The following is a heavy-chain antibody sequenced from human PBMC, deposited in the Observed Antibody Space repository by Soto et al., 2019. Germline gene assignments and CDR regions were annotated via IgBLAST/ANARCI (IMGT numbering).Heavy chain of an antibody. Sequence: HPGGSLRLSCAASGFTFSSYAMSWVRQAPGKGLEWVSAISGSGGSTYYADSVKGRFTISRDNSKNTLYLQMNSLRAEDTAVYHSAEIPYGDYVDFDYWGQGTLVTVSS. V-gene: IGHV3-23*01. CDR2: ISGSGGST. CDR3: AEIPYGDYVDFDY. J-gene: IGHJ4*02. CDR1: GFTFSSYA. D-gene: IGHD4-17*01.